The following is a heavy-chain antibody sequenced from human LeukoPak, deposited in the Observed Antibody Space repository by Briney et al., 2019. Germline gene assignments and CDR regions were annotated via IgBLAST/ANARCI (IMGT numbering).Heavy chain of an antibody. CDR1: GFSFSAYG. CDR2: IWYDGSSK. Sequence: GRSLRLSCAASGFSFSAYGVHWVRQAPGKGLEWVAVIWYDGSSKDYVDSVKGRFTFSRDNSKNTLYLQMNSLTVEDTAVYYCARSQSSSLIDYWGQGTLVTVSS. J-gene: IGHJ4*02. D-gene: IGHD6-13*01. CDR3: ARSQSSSLIDY. V-gene: IGHV3-33*01.